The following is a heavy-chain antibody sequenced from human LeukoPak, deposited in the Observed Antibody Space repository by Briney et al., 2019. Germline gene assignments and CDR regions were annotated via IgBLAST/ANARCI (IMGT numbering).Heavy chain of an antibody. CDR2: ISSNGAGT. Sequence: PGGSLRLSCAASGFTFSSYAMHWVRQAPGEGLEYVSAISSNGAGTYYANSVKGRFTISRDNSKNTLYLQMGSLRAEDMAVYYCARDLGVRGVITSTGYGMDVWGQGTTVTVSS. J-gene: IGHJ6*02. D-gene: IGHD3-10*01. CDR1: GFTFSSYA. V-gene: IGHV3-64*01. CDR3: ARDLGVRGVITSTGYGMDV.